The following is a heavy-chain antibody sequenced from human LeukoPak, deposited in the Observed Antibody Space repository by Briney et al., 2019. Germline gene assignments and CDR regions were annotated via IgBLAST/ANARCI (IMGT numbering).Heavy chain of an antibody. D-gene: IGHD3-10*01. J-gene: IGHJ5*02. Sequence: ASVKVSCKASGYTFTSYYMHWVRQAPGQGLEWKGIINPSGGSTSYAQKFQGRVTMTRDTSTSTVYMELSSLRSEDTAVYYCARSDNMERTRTLWFGESFNWFDPWGQGTLVTVSS. CDR2: INPSGGST. CDR1: GYTFTSYY. CDR3: ARSDNMERTRTLWFGESFNWFDP. V-gene: IGHV1-46*01.